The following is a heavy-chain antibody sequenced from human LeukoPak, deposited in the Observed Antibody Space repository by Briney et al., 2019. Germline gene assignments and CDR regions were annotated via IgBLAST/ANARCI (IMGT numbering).Heavy chain of an antibody. CDR3: ASEQQLVLDH. CDR1: GCTFSSYA. CDR2: IIPVFGTA. V-gene: IGHV1-69*13. Sequence: ASVKVSCKASGCTFSSYAISWVRQAPGQGLEWMGGIIPVFGTANYAQKFQGRVTITADESTSTAYMELSSLRSEDTAVYYCASEQQLVLDHWGQGTLVTVSS. D-gene: IGHD6-13*01. J-gene: IGHJ4*02.